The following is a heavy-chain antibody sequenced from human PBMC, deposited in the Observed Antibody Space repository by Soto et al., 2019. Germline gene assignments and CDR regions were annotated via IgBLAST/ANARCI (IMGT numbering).Heavy chain of an antibody. CDR3: ARFRYSYGSDRWFDP. J-gene: IGHJ5*02. Sequence: SGPTLVNPTQTLTLTCTFSGFSLSTSGMCVSWIRQPPGKALEWLALIDWDDDKYYSTSLKTRLTISKDTSKNQVVLTMTNMDPVDTATYYCARFRYSYGSDRWFDPWGQGALVTVSS. CDR1: GFSLSTSGMC. V-gene: IGHV2-70*01. D-gene: IGHD5-18*01. CDR2: IDWDDDK.